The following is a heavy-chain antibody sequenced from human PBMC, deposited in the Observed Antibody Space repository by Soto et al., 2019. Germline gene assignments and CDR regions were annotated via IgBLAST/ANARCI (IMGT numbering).Heavy chain of an antibody. D-gene: IGHD3-3*01. J-gene: IGHJ6*02. CDR2: IYPGDSDT. CDR3: ERLFAVVVYGLDV. Sequence: PXESLKVSCKCSGNDFTSYLIGLVLQMPGKGLEWMGIIYPGDSDTRYSPSFQGQVTISVDKSISTAYLQWSSLKASDTAIYYCERLFAVVVYGLDVWGQGTAVTVSS. V-gene: IGHV5-51*01. CDR1: GNDFTSYL.